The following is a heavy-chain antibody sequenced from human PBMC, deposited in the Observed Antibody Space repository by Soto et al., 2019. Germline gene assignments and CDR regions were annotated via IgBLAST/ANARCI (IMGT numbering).Heavy chain of an antibody. CDR3: AKDNTDPYGSGSYYNGHFDY. Sequence: GGSLRLSCAASGFTFDDYAMHWVRQAPGKGLEWVSGISWNSGSIGYADSVKGRFTISRDNAKNSLYLQMNSLRAEDTALYYCAKDNTDPYGSGSYYNGHFDYWGQGTLVTVSS. D-gene: IGHD3-10*01. V-gene: IGHV3-9*01. CDR2: ISWNSGSI. J-gene: IGHJ4*02. CDR1: GFTFDDYA.